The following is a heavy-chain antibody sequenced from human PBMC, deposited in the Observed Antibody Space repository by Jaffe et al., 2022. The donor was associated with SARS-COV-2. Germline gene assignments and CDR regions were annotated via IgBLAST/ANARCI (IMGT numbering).Heavy chain of an antibody. CDR2: IYYSGST. CDR1: GGSISSYY. Sequence: QVQLQESGPGLVKPSETLSLTCTVSGGSISSYYWSWIRQPPGKGLEWIGYIYYSGSTNYNPSLKSRVTISVDTSKNQFSLKLSSVTAADTAVYYCARDLVVAGTPWAFDIWGQGTMVTVSS. V-gene: IGHV4-59*01. D-gene: IGHD6-19*01. CDR3: ARDLVVAGTPWAFDI. J-gene: IGHJ3*02.